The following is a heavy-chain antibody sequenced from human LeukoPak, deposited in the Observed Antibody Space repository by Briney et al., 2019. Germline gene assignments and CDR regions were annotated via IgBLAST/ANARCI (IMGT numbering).Heavy chain of an antibody. CDR1: GYSFTSYG. D-gene: IGHD5-18*01. CDR3: AKGVGTALVHTNLDY. V-gene: IGHV1-18*01. CDR2: ISTYNGNT. J-gene: IGHJ4*02. Sequence: ASVKVSCKASGYSFTSYGISWVRQAPGQGLEWMGWISTYNGNTNYAQKVQGRVTMTTDTSTSTAYMELKSLRSDDTAVYYCAKGVGTALVHTNLDYWGQGTLVTVSS.